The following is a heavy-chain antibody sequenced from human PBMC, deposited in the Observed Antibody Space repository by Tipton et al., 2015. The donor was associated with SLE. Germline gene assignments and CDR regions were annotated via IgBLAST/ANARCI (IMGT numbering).Heavy chain of an antibody. CDR1: GGSISSGSYY. J-gene: IGHJ5*02. D-gene: IGHD6-6*01. V-gene: IGHV4-61*09. Sequence: TLSLTCTVSGGSISSGSYYWSWIRQPAGKGLEWIGHIYTSGSTNYNPSLKSRVTISVDTSKNQFSLKLSSVTAADTAVYYCARHTEPMYSSSAGSWFDPWGQGTLVTVSS. CDR3: ARHTEPMYSSSAGSWFDP. CDR2: IYTSGST.